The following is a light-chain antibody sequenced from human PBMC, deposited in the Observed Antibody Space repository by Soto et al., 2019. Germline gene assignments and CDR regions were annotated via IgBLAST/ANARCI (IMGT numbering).Light chain of an antibody. Sequence: QSVLTHPASVSGSPGQSIAISCTGSSSDVGIYNYVSWYQQHPGKVPKLIIYEVTNRPSGVSNRFSGSKSGNTASLTISGLQAEDEADYYCSSYTTSSTRVFGTVTKLTVL. CDR2: EVT. CDR1: SSDVGIYNY. V-gene: IGLV2-14*01. CDR3: SSYTTSSTRV. J-gene: IGLJ1*01.